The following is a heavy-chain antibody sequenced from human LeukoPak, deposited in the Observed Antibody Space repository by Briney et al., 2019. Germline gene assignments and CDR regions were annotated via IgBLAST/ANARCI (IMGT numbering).Heavy chain of an antibody. Sequence: GGSLRLSCAASGFTFSSYSMNWVRQAPGKGLEWVSSISSSSSYIYYADSVKGRFTISRDNSKNTLYLQMNSLRAEDTAVYYCAKEGGSSLLYYYYYYYMDVWGKGTTVTISS. CDR3: AKEGGSSLLYYYYYYYMDV. CDR1: GFTFSSYS. D-gene: IGHD1-26*01. V-gene: IGHV3-21*01. CDR2: ISSSSSYI. J-gene: IGHJ6*03.